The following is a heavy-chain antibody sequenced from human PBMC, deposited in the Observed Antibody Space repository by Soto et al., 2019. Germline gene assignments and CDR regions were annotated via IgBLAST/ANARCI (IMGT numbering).Heavy chain of an antibody. CDR3: ARDGGKAKVYCSGGSCYPHPQVYFQH. J-gene: IGHJ1*01. Sequence: QVQLVESGGGVVQPGRSLRLSCAASGFTFSSYGMHWVRQAPGKGLEWVAVIWYDGSNKYYADSVKGRFTISRDNSKNPLYLQMDSLRGEDTAVYYCARDGGKAKVYCSGGSCYPHPQVYFQHWGQGTLVTVSS. CDR2: IWYDGSNK. CDR1: GFTFSSYG. V-gene: IGHV3-33*01. D-gene: IGHD2-15*01.